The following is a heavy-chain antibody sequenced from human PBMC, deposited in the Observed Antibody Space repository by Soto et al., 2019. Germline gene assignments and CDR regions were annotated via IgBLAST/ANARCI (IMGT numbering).Heavy chain of an antibody. CDR1: GFTFSNYA. CDR3: VYDPPRGPHDAFDF. V-gene: IGHV3-23*01. D-gene: IGHD3-16*01. CDR2: ISSAGDKT. J-gene: IGHJ3*01. Sequence: GGSLRLSCETSGFTFSNYAMSWVRLPPGKGLEWVSGISSAGDKTYYADSVKGRFAIFRDNSRNTLYLQMNSLRAEDTALYYCVYDPPRGPHDAFDFWGPGIMVTVSS.